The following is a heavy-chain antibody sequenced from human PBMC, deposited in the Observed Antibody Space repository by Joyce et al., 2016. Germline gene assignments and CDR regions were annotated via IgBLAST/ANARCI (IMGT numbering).Heavy chain of an antibody. CDR1: GGTFRTDA. D-gene: IGHD3-16*01. V-gene: IGHV1-69*01. CDR3: ATGRGFTYAYEAHHYYGMDV. J-gene: IGHJ6*02. Sequence: QVQLVQSGAEVKKPGSSVKVSCRASGGTFRTDAISWVRQAPGQGLEWMGGIIPLFGTPNDAKKFEGRVTITAEESTSTAYMELGSLRSEDTAIYYWATGRGFTYAYEAHHYYGMDVWGQGTTVTVS. CDR2: IIPLFGTP.